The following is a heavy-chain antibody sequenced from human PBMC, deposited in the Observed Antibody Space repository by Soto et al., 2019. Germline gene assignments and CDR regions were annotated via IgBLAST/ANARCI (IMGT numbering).Heavy chain of an antibody. J-gene: IGHJ5*02. CDR2: IYYSGST. D-gene: IGHD5-12*01. Sequence: PSDTLSLTCTVSGGSISSYYWSWIRQPPGKGLEWIGYIYYSGSTNYNPSLKSRVTISVDTSKNQFSLKLSSVTAADTAVYYCARDYVEMATRWFDPWGQGTLVTGSS. CDR3: ARDYVEMATRWFDP. CDR1: GGSISSYY. V-gene: IGHV4-59*01.